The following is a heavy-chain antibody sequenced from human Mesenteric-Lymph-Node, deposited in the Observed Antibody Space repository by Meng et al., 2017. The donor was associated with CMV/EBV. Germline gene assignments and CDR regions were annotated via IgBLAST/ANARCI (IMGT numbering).Heavy chain of an antibody. Sequence: FSVGSISSSSWWSWVRQPPGKGLEWIGEIYHSGSTNYNPSIKSRVTISVDKSKNQFSLKLSSVTAADTAVYYCARQIRGYSGYDDGYWGQGTLVTVSS. CDR1: VGSISSSSW. CDR2: IYHSGST. D-gene: IGHD5-12*01. J-gene: IGHJ4*02. V-gene: IGHV4-4*02. CDR3: ARQIRGYSGYDDGY.